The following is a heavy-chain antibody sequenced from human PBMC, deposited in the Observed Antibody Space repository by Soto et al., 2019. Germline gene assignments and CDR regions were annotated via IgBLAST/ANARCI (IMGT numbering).Heavy chain of an antibody. J-gene: IGHJ4*02. CDR3: ARDSRPRVAARPWAPVSDY. Sequence: GGSLRLSCAASGFTFSSYWMSWVRQAPGKGLEWVANIKQDGSEKYYVDSVKGRFTISRDNAKNSLYLQMNSLRAEDTAVYYCARDSRPRVAARPWAPVSDYWGQGTLVTVSS. D-gene: IGHD6-6*01. V-gene: IGHV3-7*01. CDR2: IKQDGSEK. CDR1: GFTFSSYW.